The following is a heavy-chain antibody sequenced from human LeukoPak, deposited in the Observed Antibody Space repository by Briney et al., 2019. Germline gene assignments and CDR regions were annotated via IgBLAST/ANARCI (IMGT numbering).Heavy chain of an antibody. CDR2: ISYDGSNK. Sequence: PGGSLRLSCAASGFTFSSYAMHWVRQASGKGLEWVAVISYDGSNKYYADSVKGRFTISRDNSKNTLYLQMNSLRAEDTAVYYCARSSGRVATRPRDPFDPWGQGTLVTVSS. V-gene: IGHV3-30*04. D-gene: IGHD6-6*01. CDR1: GFTFSSYA. J-gene: IGHJ5*02. CDR3: ARSSGRVATRPRDPFDP.